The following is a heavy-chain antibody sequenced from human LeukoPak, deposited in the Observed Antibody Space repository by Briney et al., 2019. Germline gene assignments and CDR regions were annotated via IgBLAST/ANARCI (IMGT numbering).Heavy chain of an antibody. J-gene: IGHJ4*02. Sequence: ASVKVSCKASGYSFSNFHINWVRQATGQGLEWMGWMNPNSGNTGYAQKFQGRVTMTRNTSISTAYMELSSLRSEDTAVYYYATDYGDYGLGYWGQGTLVTVSS. D-gene: IGHD4-17*01. CDR1: GYSFSNFH. CDR3: ATDYGDYGLGY. V-gene: IGHV1-8*01. CDR2: MNPNSGNT.